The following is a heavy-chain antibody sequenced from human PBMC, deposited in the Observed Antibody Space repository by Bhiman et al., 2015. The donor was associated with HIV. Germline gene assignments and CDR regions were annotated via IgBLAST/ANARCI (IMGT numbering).Heavy chain of an antibody. J-gene: IGHJ3*02. D-gene: IGHD6-19*01. CDR2: ISYDGSNK. Sequence: QEQLVESGGGAVKPGRSLRLSCAVSGFTFSSYAMHWVRQAPGKGLEWVAVISYDGSNKYYADSVKGRFTISRDNSKNTLYLKTNSLRAEDTAVYYCARDREYGLAWGWALDIWGQG. V-gene: IGHV3-30*04. CDR1: GFTFSSYA. CDR3: ARDREYGLAWGWALDI.